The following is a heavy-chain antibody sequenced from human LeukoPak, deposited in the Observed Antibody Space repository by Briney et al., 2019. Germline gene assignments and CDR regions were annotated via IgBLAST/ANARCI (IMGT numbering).Heavy chain of an antibody. J-gene: IGHJ4*02. CDR3: ARSPTYYYDSSGYPRGFDY. Sequence: PSETLSLTCTVSGGSISSYYWTWIRHPPGKGLEWIGYIYYSGDTNYDPSLRSRLTISLDTSKNQFSLKLSSVTAADTAVYYCARSPTYYYDSSGYPRGFDYWGQGTLVTVSS. CDR1: GGSISSYY. V-gene: IGHV4-59*01. D-gene: IGHD3-22*01. CDR2: IYYSGDT.